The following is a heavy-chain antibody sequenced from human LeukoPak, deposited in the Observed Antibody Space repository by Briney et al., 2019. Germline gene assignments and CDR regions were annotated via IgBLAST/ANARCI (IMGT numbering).Heavy chain of an antibody. V-gene: IGHV3-66*01. Sequence: GGSLRLSCAASGFTVSSNYMSWVRQAPGKGLEWVSVIYSGGSTYYADSVKGRFTISRDNSKNTLYLQMNSLRAEDTAVYYCARCHNWNLVYYYYYMDVWGKGTTVTVSS. CDR1: GFTVSSNY. D-gene: IGHD1-7*01. J-gene: IGHJ6*03. CDR2: IYSGGST. CDR3: ARCHNWNLVYYYYYMDV.